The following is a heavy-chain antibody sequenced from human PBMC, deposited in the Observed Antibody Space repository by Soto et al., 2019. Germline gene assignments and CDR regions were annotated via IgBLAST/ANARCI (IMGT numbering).Heavy chain of an antibody. J-gene: IGHJ6*02. D-gene: IGHD2-8*01. V-gene: IGHV1-2*04. CDR1: GYSFTDYH. CDR2: INPKSGGT. Sequence: GASVKVTCKSSGYSFTDYHIHWGRQATGQGLEWLGRINPKSGGTSTAQKFQGWVTMTRDRSISTVYMELTRLRSDDTAVYFCARGHSTXFSNGVCSFFYNHEMDVWGQGTTVTVSS. CDR3: ARGHSTXFSNGVCSFFYNHEMDV.